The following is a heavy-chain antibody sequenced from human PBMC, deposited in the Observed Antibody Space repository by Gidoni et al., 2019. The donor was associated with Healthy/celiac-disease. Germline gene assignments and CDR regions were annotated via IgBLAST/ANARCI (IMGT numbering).Heavy chain of an antibody. CDR2: ISYDGSNK. J-gene: IGHJ2*01. CDR1: GFTFSSYA. Sequence: QVQLVESGGGVVQPGRSLRLSCAASGFTFSSYAMHWVRQAPGKGLEWVAVISYDGSNKYYADSVKGRFTISRDNSKNTLYLQMNSLRAEDTAVYYCARGIRYDFWSGWLWGRGTLVTVSS. CDR3: ARGIRYDFWSGWL. V-gene: IGHV3-30-3*01. D-gene: IGHD3-3*01.